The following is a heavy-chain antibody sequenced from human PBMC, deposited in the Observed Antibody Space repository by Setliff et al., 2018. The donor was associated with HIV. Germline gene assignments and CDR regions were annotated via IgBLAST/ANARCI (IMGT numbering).Heavy chain of an antibody. Sequence: SETLSLTCAVSGGSISSSNWWTWVRQPPGKGLEWIGYISYSGSTNYNPSLKNRVTLSVKTSKNQFSLKLNSVTAADTAVYYCARDSNAPYFQHWGQGTLVTVSS. CDR2: ISYSGST. CDR3: ARDSNAPYFQH. J-gene: IGHJ1*01. D-gene: IGHD1-1*01. CDR1: GGSISSSNW. V-gene: IGHV4-4*02.